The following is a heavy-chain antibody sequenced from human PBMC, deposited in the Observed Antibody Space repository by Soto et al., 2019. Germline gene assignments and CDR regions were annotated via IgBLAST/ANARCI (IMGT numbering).Heavy chain of an antibody. CDR2: IVVGSGNT. J-gene: IGHJ5*02. D-gene: IGHD4-17*01. Sequence: QMQLVQSGPEVKKPGTSVKVSCKASGFTFTSSAVQWVRQARGQRLEWIGWIVVGSGNTNYAQKFQERVTITRDMXXXXXXXXXXXXXXXXXXXXXXXXXDYGEPXXWFDPWGQGTLVTVSS. V-gene: IGHV1-58*01. CDR1: GFTFTSSA. CDR3: XXXDYGEPXXWFDP.